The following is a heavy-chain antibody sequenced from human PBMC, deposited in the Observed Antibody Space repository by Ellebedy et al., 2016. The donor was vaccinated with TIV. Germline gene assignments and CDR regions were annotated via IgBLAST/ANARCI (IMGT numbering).Heavy chain of an antibody. D-gene: IGHD3-10*01. CDR3: AKDTGFGEVTNWFDP. CDR1: GFTFDDYA. J-gene: IGHJ5*02. V-gene: IGHV3-9*01. Sequence: SLKISXAASGFTFDDYAMHWVRQAPGKGLEWVSGISWNSGSIGYADSVKGRFTISRDNAKNSLYLQMNSLRAEDTALYYCAKDTGFGEVTNWFDPWGQGTLVTVSS. CDR2: ISWNSGSI.